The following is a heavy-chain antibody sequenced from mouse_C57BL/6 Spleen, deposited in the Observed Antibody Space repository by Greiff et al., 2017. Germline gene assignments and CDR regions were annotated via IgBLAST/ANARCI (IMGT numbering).Heavy chain of an antibody. D-gene: IGHD3-3*01. CDR3: ARLGRGTFDY. CDR2: IDPSDSYI. Sequence: VQLQQPGAELVMPGASVKLSCKASGYTFTSYWMHWVKQRPGQGLEWIGEIDPSDSYINYNQKFKGKSTLTVDKSSSTAYMQLSSLTSEDSAVYYCARLGRGTFDYWGQGTTLTVSS. V-gene: IGHV1-69*01. CDR1: GYTFTSYW. J-gene: IGHJ2*01.